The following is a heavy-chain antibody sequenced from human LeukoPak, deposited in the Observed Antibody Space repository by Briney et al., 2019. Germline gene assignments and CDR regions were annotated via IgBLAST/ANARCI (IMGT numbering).Heavy chain of an antibody. D-gene: IGHD3-3*01. CDR1: GVTFSIDN. Sequence: PVGSLRLSCAASGVTFSIDNRKWVRQAPGKGLEWVSSISSRSSYIFYADSVKGGFTISRGNAKKSLYLQMNSLRAEDTAVYYCASGVNYFDYWGQGTLVTVSS. V-gene: IGHV3-21*01. CDR2: ISSRSSYI. J-gene: IGHJ4*02. CDR3: ASGVNYFDY.